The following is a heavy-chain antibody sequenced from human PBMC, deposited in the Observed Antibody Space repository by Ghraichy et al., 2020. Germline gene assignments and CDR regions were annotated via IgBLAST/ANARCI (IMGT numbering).Heavy chain of an antibody. D-gene: IGHD6-13*01. CDR2: ISLTGGSP. V-gene: IGHV3-23*01. CDR3: AQVIRVWQQRFDN. Sequence: GGSLRLSCAASGFTFSNYAMNWVRQGPGKGLEWVSSISLTGGSPNYADSVRGRFTISRDNSKNILYLQMDTLRAEDTAIYYCAQVIRVWQQRFDNWGQGTLVTVSS. J-gene: IGHJ4*02. CDR1: GFTFSNYA.